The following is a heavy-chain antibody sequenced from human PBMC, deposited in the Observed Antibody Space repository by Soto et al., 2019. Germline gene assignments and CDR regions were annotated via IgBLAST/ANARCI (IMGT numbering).Heavy chain of an antibody. CDR3: AKGRAITVYGVDILFDY. CDR1: GFSFSDYA. D-gene: IGHD3-3*01. Sequence: GGSLILSCKASGFSFSDYAMTWVRQAPGKGLKWVSVISGSGDNTFYAASVKGRFAISRDNSKNVLYLQMNSLSADDAAVYFCAKGRAITVYGVDILFDYWGLGTLVTVSS. CDR2: ISGSGDNT. J-gene: IGHJ4*01. V-gene: IGHV3-23*01.